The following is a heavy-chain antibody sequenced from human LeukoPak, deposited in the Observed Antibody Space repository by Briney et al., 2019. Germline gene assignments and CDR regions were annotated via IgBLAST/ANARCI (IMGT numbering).Heavy chain of an antibody. D-gene: IGHD1-26*01. J-gene: IGHJ4*02. CDR3: ARRRDSGSLQHFDY. Sequence: PGGSLRLSCAASGFTFSDYYMTWIRQAPGKGLEWVSYISSSGSTIYYADSVKGRFTISRDNAKNSLYLQMNSLRAEDTAVYYCARRRDSGSLQHFDYWGQGTLVTVSS. CDR1: GFTFSDYY. V-gene: IGHV3-11*01. CDR2: ISSSGSTI.